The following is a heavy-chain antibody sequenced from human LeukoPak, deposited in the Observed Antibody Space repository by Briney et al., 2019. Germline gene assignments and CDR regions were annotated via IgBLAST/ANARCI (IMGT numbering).Heavy chain of an antibody. CDR2: IYYSGST. J-gene: IGHJ4*02. D-gene: IGHD6-19*01. CDR3: ARRFSSGWWTFDY. CDR1: GGSVSSGSHY. Sequence: SETLSLTCTVSGGSVSSGSHYWSWIRQPPGKGLEWIGYIYYSGSTNYNPSLKSRVTISVDTSKNQFSLKLSSVTAADTAVYYCARRFSSGWWTFDYWGQGTLVTVSS. V-gene: IGHV4-61*01.